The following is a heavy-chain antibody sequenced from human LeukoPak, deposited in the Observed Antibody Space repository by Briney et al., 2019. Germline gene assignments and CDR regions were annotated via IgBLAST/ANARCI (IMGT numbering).Heavy chain of an antibody. Sequence: PGGSLRLSCAASGFTFSSYATSWVRQAPGKGLEWVSAISGSGGSTYYADSVKGRFTISRDNSKNTLYLQMNSLRAEDTAVYYCAKERVPDNYYYYYMDVWGKGTTVTVSS. CDR1: GFTFSSYA. D-gene: IGHD3-10*02. J-gene: IGHJ6*03. CDR3: AKERVPDNYYYYYMDV. CDR2: ISGSGGST. V-gene: IGHV3-23*01.